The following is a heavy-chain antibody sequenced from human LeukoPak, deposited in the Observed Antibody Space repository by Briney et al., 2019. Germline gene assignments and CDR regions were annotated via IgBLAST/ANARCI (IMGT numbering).Heavy chain of an antibody. V-gene: IGHV1-69*13. J-gene: IGHJ4*02. CDR3: ARGRLVATISSFYY. CDR1: GGTFSSYA. CDR2: IIPIFGTA. Sequence: ASVKVSCKASGGTFSSYAISWVRQAPGQGLEWIGGIIPIFGTANYAQKFQGRVTITADESTSTAYMELSSLRSEDTAVYYCARGRLVATISSFYYWGQGTLVTVSS. D-gene: IGHD5-12*01.